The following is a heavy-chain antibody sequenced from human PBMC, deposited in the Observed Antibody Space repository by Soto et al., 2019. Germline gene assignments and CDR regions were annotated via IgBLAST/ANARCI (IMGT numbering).Heavy chain of an antibody. D-gene: IGHD2-15*01. V-gene: IGHV4-39*01. CDR2: IYYSGST. Sequence: QLQLQESGPGLGKPSETRSLTCTVSVGPFSSTSNYWAGIRQPPGKGREWIGGIYYSGSTYSNPSLKSRVTISVDTSKNQFSLKLSSVTAADTAVYYCASPQGVAYGMDVWGQGTTVTVSS. CDR3: ASPQGVAYGMDV. J-gene: IGHJ6*02. CDR1: VGPFSSTSNY.